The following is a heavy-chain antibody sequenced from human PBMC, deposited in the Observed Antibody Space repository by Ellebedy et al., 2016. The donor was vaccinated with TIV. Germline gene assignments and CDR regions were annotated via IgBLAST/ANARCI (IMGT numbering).Heavy chain of an antibody. CDR3: ARDPGGGGAYSDNWFDP. CDR1: GFTVSSHF. J-gene: IGHJ5*02. CDR2: IYPDDGT. Sequence: PGGSLRLSCAASGFTVSSHFMSWVRQTPGQGLEWVAVIYPDDGTNYTHSVEGRFTISRDDSKNTVYLQMNSLRGEDTAVYYCARDPGGGGAYSDNWFDPWGQGTVVTVSS. D-gene: IGHD3-16*01. V-gene: IGHV3-66*01.